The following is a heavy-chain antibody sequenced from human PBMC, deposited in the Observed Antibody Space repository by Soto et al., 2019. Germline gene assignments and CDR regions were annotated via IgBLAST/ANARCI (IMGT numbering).Heavy chain of an antibody. V-gene: IGHV1-3*01. CDR3: ARPTSSSWYVFDY. Sequence: ASVKVSCKASGYTFTNYAMHWVRQAPGQRLEWMGWINAGDGNTKYSQKFQGRVTITRDTSASTAYMELSSLISEDTAVYYCARPTSSSWYVFDYWGQGTLVTVSS. CDR2: INAGDGNT. D-gene: IGHD6-13*01. J-gene: IGHJ4*02. CDR1: GYTFTNYA.